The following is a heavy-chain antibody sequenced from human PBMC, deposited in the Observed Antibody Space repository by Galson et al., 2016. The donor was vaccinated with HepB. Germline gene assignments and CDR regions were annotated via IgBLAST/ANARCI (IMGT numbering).Heavy chain of an antibody. Sequence: SLRLSCAVSGFALGAFAMHWVRQAPGKGLEWVAMIWYDGSDKHYADSVKGRFTISRDNAKNSLYLQMNSLRAEDTAVYYCARELGYDRSGYYYYYYYVMDVWGQGTTVTVSS. CDR3: ARELGYDRSGYYYYYYYVMDV. CDR2: IWYDGSDK. CDR1: GFALGAFA. D-gene: IGHD3-22*01. J-gene: IGHJ6*02. V-gene: IGHV3-33*08.